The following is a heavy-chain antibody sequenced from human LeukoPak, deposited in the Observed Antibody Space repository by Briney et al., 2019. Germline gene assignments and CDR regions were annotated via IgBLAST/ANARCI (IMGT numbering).Heavy chain of an antibody. Sequence: SETLSLTCAVYGGSFSGYYWSWIRQPPGKGLEWIGEINHSGSTNYNPSLKSRVTISVDTSKNQFSLKLSSVTAADTAVYYCARVVGSSWYCFDYWGQGTLVTVSS. V-gene: IGHV4-34*01. CDR1: GGSFSGYY. D-gene: IGHD6-13*01. CDR3: ARVVGSSWYCFDY. CDR2: INHSGST. J-gene: IGHJ4*02.